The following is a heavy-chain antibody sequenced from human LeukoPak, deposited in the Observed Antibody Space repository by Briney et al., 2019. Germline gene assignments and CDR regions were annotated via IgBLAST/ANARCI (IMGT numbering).Heavy chain of an antibody. V-gene: IGHV1-18*01. Sequence: ASVKVSCKASGYTFTSYGISWVRQAPGQGLEWMGWISAYNGNTNYAQKLQGRVTMTTDTSTSTAYMELRSLRSDDTAVYYCARDLLWFAELPGAFDIWGQGTMVTVSS. CDR2: ISAYNGNT. CDR3: ARDLLWFAELPGAFDI. CDR1: GYTFTSYG. D-gene: IGHD3-10*01. J-gene: IGHJ3*02.